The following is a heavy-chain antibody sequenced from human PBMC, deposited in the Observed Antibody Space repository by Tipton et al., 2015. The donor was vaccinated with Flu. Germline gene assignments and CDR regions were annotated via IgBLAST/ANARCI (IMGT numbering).Heavy chain of an antibody. CDR1: GGSISSYY. Sequence: LRLSCTVSGGSISSYYWSWIRQPAGKGLEWIGRIYTSGSTNYNPSLKSRVTMSVDTSKNQFSLKPSSVTAADTAVYYCAKSGSYQSYWYFDLWGRGTLVTVSS. J-gene: IGHJ2*01. D-gene: IGHD1-26*01. CDR3: AKSGSYQSYWYFDL. CDR2: IYTSGST. V-gene: IGHV4-4*07.